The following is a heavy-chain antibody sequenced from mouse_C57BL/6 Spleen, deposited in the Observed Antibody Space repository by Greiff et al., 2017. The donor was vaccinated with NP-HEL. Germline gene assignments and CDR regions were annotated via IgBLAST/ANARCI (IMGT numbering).Heavy chain of an antibody. Sequence: QVQLKQPGAELVRPGSSVKLSCKASGYTFTSYWMHWVKQRPIQGLEWIGNIDPSDSETHYNQKFKDKATLTVDKSSSTAYMQLSSLTSEDSAVYYCAREGVITTVVASFDYWGQGTTLTVSS. D-gene: IGHD1-1*01. V-gene: IGHV1-52*01. CDR3: AREGVITTVVASFDY. J-gene: IGHJ2*01. CDR2: IDPSDSET. CDR1: GYTFTSYW.